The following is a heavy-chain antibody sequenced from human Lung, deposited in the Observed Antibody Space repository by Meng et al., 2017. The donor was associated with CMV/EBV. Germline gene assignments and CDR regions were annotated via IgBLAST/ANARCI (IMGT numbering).Heavy chain of an antibody. J-gene: IGHJ4*03. Sequence: QVRLVQSGAEVKKPGASVKVSCKASGYTFIDYYMHWVRQAPGQGLEWVEWINPKSGGTHYAQSFQGRVTITRDTSINTVYVEISSLKSDDTAVYYCTSAPGDYWGQGTLVTVSS. V-gene: IGHV1-2*02. CDR1: GYTFIDYY. CDR3: TSAPGDY. CDR2: INPKSGGT. D-gene: IGHD1-14*01.